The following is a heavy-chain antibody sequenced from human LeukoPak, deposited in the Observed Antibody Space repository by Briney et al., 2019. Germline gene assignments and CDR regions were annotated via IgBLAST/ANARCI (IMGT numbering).Heavy chain of an antibody. Sequence: SETLSLTCTVSGGSINNYYWSWIRQPPGKGLEWIGYIYYRGSTNYNPSLKSRVTFSVDTSKNQFSLKLSSVTAADTAVYYCARRRITMVRGPFLGYWGQGTLVTVSS. CDR1: GGSINNYY. V-gene: IGHV4-59*12. CDR3: ARRRITMVRGPFLGY. D-gene: IGHD3-10*01. CDR2: IYYRGST. J-gene: IGHJ4*02.